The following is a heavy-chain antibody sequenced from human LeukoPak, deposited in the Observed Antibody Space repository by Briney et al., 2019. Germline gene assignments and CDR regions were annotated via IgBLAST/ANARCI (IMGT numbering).Heavy chain of an antibody. D-gene: IGHD1-26*01. CDR1: GGSISSYY. V-gene: IGHV4-59*12. Sequence: SETLSLTCTVSGGSISSYYWSWIRQPPGKGLEWIGYIYYSGSTSYNPSLKSRVTISIDTSKNHFSLKLTSVTAADTAVYYCAREGAEGYWGQGTLVTVSS. CDR3: AREGAEGY. CDR2: IYYSGST. J-gene: IGHJ4*02.